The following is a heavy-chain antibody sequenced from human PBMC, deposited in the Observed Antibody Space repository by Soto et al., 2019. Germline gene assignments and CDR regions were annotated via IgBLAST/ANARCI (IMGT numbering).Heavy chain of an antibody. CDR3: VRVESWDTQYYADV. Sequence: QVHLQQSGPGLVKASQSLSLTCTVSGASINVEGYYWSWIRQHPDRGLEWIVYIYYTGSTYSNPALGGRLSISPDTSQNQFSLQRSFVTAADRPVFFCVRVESWDTQYYADVWGRGTTVTVPS. CDR2: IYYTGST. CDR1: GASINVEGYY. J-gene: IGHJ6*04. D-gene: IGHD1-26*01. V-gene: IGHV4-31*03.